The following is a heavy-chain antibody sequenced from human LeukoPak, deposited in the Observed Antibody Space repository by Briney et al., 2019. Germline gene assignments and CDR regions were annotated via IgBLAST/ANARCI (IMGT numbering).Heavy chain of an antibody. CDR2: INPNSGGT. Sequence: ASAKVSCKASGYTFTGYYMHWVRQAPGQGLEWMGWINPNSGGTNYAQKFQGRVTMTRDTSISTAYMELSRLRSDDTAVYYCARVRLATWEYFQHWGQGTLVTVSS. V-gene: IGHV1-2*02. CDR3: ARVRLATWEYFQH. CDR1: GYTFTGYY. D-gene: IGHD6-19*01. J-gene: IGHJ1*01.